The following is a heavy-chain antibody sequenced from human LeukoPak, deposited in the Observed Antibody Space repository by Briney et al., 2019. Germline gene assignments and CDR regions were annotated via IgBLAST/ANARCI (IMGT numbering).Heavy chain of an antibody. J-gene: IGHJ1*01. CDR3: ARVGKIFRTHDEYFQH. D-gene: IGHD3-9*01. CDR1: GGSFSGYY. Sequence: SETLSLTCAVYGGSFSGYYWSWVREPPGKGLEWIGEINHSGSTNYNPSLTSRVTISVDTSKNQFSLKLRSLTAADTAVYYCARVGKIFRTHDEYFQHWGQGTLVTVPS. V-gene: IGHV4-34*01. CDR2: INHSGST.